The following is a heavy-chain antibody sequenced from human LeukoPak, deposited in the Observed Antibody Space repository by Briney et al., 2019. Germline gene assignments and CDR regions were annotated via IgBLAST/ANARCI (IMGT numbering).Heavy chain of an antibody. CDR3: ARDAMIVYASNWLDP. J-gene: IGHJ5*02. D-gene: IGHD2-8*01. V-gene: IGHV1-18*01. Sequence: ASVKVSCKTSGYTFSTYPINWVRQAPGQGLEWMGWISPYNGSTKYAQKFQGRVTMTTDTSTTAVHLELKSLRSDDTAVYYCARDAMIVYASNWLDPWGQGTLVTVSS. CDR2: ISPYNGST. CDR1: GYTFSTYP.